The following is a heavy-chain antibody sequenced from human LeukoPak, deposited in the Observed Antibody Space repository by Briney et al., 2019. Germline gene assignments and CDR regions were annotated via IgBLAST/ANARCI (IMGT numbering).Heavy chain of an antibody. CDR2: IIPIFGTA. V-gene: IGHV1-69*13. CDR3: ARVRLSGYCSGGSCYYYYYYGMDV. D-gene: IGHD2-15*01. Sequence: SVKVSCKASGGTFSSYAISWVRQAPGQGLEWMGGIIPIFGTANYAQKFQGRVTITADESTSTAYMELSSLRSEDTAVYYCARVRLSGYCSGGSCYYYYYYGMDVWGQGTTVTVSS. CDR1: GGTFSSYA. J-gene: IGHJ6*02.